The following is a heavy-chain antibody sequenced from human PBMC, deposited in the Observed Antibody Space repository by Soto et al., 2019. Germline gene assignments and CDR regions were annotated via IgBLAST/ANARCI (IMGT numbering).Heavy chain of an antibody. CDR3: ARGRGIFGEVTPFDY. CDR2: INGSGST. D-gene: IGHD3-3*01. Sequence: QVQLQQWGAGLLKPSETLSPTCAFYGGSFIGYSGSWTRRPPGKGWEWIGEINGSGSTKYNPPLKSRATISVDTSKNQFSLKLSSVTAADTAVYYCARGRGIFGEVTPFDYWGQGTLVTVSS. V-gene: IGHV4-34*01. CDR1: GGSFIGYS. J-gene: IGHJ4*02.